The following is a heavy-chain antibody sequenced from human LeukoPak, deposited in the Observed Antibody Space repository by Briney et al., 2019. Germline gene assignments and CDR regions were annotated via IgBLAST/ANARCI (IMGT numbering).Heavy chain of an antibody. V-gene: IGHV4-39*01. CDR3: ARAVVTATPDAFDI. CDR2: IYYSGST. J-gene: IGHJ3*02. CDR1: GGSISSSSYY. D-gene: IGHD2-21*02. Sequence: PSETLSLTCTVSGGSISSSSYYWGWIRQPPGKGLEWIGSIYYSGSTYYNPSLKSRVTISVDTSKNQFSLKLSSVTAADTAVYYCARAVVTATPDAFDIWGQGTMVTVSS.